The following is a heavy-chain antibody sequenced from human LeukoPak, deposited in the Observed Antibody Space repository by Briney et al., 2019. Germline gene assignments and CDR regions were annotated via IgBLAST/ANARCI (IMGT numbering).Heavy chain of an antibody. CDR2: IYYSGST. J-gene: IGHJ6*02. CDR3: ARRIAFYYYAMDV. D-gene: IGHD6-13*01. Sequence: KPSETLSLTCTVSGGSISSYYWSWIRQPPGKGLEWIGYIYYSGSTNYNPSLKSRVTISVDTSKNQFSLKLSSVTAADTAVYYCARRIAFYYYAMDVWGQGTTVTVSS. CDR1: GGSISSYY. V-gene: IGHV4-59*08.